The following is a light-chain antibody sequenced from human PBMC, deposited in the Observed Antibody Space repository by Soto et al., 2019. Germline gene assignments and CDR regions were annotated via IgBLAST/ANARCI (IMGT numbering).Light chain of an antibody. CDR3: SSYTSSSTLGV. Sequence: QSALTQPASVSGSPGQSITISCTGTTSDVGGYNYVSWHQQHPGKAPKLMIYDVSNRPSGVSNRFSGSKSGNTASLTISGLQAEDDADYYCSSYTSSSTLGVFGTGNKVTVL. CDR2: DVS. CDR1: TSDVGGYNY. J-gene: IGLJ1*01. V-gene: IGLV2-14*01.